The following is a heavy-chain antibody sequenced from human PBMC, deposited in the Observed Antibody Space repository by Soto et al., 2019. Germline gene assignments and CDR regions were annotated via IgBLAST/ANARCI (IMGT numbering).Heavy chain of an antibody. CDR1: GGSISSGDYY. J-gene: IGHJ4*02. V-gene: IGHV4-30-4*01. CDR3: ARASKMATNLDY. CDR2: IYYSGST. D-gene: IGHD5-12*01. Sequence: LSLTCTVSGGSISSGDYYWSWIRQPPGKGLEWIGYIYYSGSTYYNPSLKSRVTISVDTSKNQFSLKLSSVTAADTAVYYCARASKMATNLDYWGQGTLVTVSS.